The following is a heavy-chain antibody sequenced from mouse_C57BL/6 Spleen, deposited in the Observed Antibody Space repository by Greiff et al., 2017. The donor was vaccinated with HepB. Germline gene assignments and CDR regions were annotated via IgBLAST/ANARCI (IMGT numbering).Heavy chain of an antibody. Sequence: EVKLVESGEGLVKPGGSLKLSCAASGFTFSSYAMSWVRQTPEKRLEWVAYISSGGDYIYYADTVKGRFTISRDNARNTLYLQMSSLKSEDTAMYYCTRDRNGAYAMDYWGQGTSVTVSP. CDR1: GFTFSSYA. J-gene: IGHJ4*01. CDR3: TRDRNGAYAMDY. D-gene: IGHD1-1*02. V-gene: IGHV5-9-1*02. CDR2: ISSGGDYI.